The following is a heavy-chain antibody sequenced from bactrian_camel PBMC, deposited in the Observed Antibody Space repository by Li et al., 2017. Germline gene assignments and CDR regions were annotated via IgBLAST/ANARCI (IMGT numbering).Heavy chain of an antibody. CDR1: GFSFNTLNTYH. J-gene: IGHJ6*01. D-gene: IGHD4*01. Sequence: VQLVESGGGLMQPGGSLRLSCAASGFSFNTLNTYHVSWIRQAPGKGLEWVSGLGIDGGNTYYADSVKGRFTISRDNAKNTVYLQMNSLKPEDTAVYYCVREQKSGDYAPAFGYWGQGTQVTVS. V-gene: IGHV3S40*01. CDR2: LGIDGGNT. CDR3: VREQKSGDYAPAFGY.